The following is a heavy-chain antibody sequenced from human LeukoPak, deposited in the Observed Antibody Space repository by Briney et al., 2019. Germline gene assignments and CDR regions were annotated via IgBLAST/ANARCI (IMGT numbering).Heavy chain of an antibody. D-gene: IGHD5-18*01. CDR3: ATDGGYSYGSYYYYYMDV. CDR1: GGTFSSYA. J-gene: IGHJ6*03. CDR2: IIPIFGTA. Sequence: SVKVSCKAPGGTFSSYAISWVRQAPGQGLEWMGGIIPIFGTANYAQNFQGRVTFTADKSTSTAYMELSTLRSEDTAVYYCATDGGYSYGSYYYYYMDVWGKGTTVTVSS. V-gene: IGHV1-69*06.